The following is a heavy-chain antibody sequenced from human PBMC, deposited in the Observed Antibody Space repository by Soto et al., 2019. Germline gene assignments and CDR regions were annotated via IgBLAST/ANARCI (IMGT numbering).Heavy chain of an antibody. Sequence: QVQLVQSGAEVKKPGASVKVSCKASGYTFTNYGITWVRQAPGQGLEWMGWISTHNGNTKYAQNLQGRVTMTTDTSTTTAYMDLRSLRFDDTAVYYGARDLDCSDTGCYAAWFDPWGQGTLVTVSS. J-gene: IGHJ5*02. V-gene: IGHV1-18*01. CDR2: ISTHNGNT. CDR1: GYTFTNYG. CDR3: ARDLDCSDTGCYAAWFDP. D-gene: IGHD2-2*01.